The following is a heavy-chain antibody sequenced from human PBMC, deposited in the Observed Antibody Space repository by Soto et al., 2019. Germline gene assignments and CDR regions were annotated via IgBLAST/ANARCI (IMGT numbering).Heavy chain of an antibody. D-gene: IGHD3-22*01. CDR3: ALRGYYDSSGYYHLFDY. V-gene: IGHV4-30-2*01. CDR1: GGSISNGGYS. J-gene: IGHJ4*02. Sequence: SETLSLTCAVSGGSISNGGYSWSWIRQPPGKGLKWIGYMYNSGSTYYNPSLKSQVTISVDTSKNQFSLKLSSVTAADTAVYFCALRGYYDSSGYYHLFDYWGQGTLVTVSS. CDR2: MYNSGST.